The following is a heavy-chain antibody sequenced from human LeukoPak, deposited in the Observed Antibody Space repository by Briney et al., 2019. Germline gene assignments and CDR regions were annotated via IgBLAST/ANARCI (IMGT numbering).Heavy chain of an antibody. CDR2: IYYSGIT. CDR1: GGSITSDGYY. J-gene: IGHJ3*01. Sequence: KPSETLSLTCTVSGGSITSDGYYWSWIRQHPGQGLEWIGYIYYSGITYYNPSLKSRVIISVDTSKNQFSLKLISVTAADTAVYYCARGGAHHAFDFWGQGTLVTVSS. CDR3: ARGGAHHAFDF. V-gene: IGHV4-31*03.